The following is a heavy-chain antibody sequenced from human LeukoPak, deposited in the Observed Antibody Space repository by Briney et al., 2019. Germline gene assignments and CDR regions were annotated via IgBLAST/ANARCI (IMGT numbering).Heavy chain of an antibody. CDR2: IRYDGSNK. CDR3: AKGLMTNDY. D-gene: IGHD4-11*01. Sequence: GGSLRLSCAASGLTVSSNYMSWVRQAPGKGLEWVAFIRYDGSNKYYADSVKGRFTISRDNSKNTLYLQMNSLRAEDTAVYYCAKGLMTNDYWGQGTLVTVSS. J-gene: IGHJ4*02. V-gene: IGHV3-30*02. CDR1: GLTVSSNY.